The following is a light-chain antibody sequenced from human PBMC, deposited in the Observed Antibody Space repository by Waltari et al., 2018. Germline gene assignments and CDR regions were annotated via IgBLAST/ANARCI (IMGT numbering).Light chain of an antibody. J-gene: IGKJ2*01. CDR3: QQCGGSPYT. V-gene: IGKV3-20*01. CDR1: QSVRDNC. Sequence: EIVMTQSPGTLSLSPGERATLSCRASQSVRDNCLAWYQQKPGQAPRLLIYSASSRVTGTPDRFSGSGSGTDFTLTINRLEPEDFAVYFCQQCGGSPYTFGQWTNLQIK. CDR2: SAS.